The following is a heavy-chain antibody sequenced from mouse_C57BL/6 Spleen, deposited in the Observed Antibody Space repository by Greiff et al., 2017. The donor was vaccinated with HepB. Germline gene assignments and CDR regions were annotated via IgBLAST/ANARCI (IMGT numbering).Heavy chain of an antibody. D-gene: IGHD3-2*02. CDR1: GYTFTEYT. CDR3: ARPETAQATTWFAY. J-gene: IGHJ3*01. Sequence: QVHVKQSGAELVKPGASVKLSCKASGYTFTEYTIHWVKQRSGQGLEWIGWFYPGSGSIKYNEKFKDKATLTADKSSSTVYMELSRLTSEDSAVYFCARPETAQATTWFAYWGQGTLVTVSA. V-gene: IGHV1-62-2*01. CDR2: FYPGSGSI.